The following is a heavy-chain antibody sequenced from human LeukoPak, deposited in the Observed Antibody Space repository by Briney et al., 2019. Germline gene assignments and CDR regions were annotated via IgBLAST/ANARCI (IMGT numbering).Heavy chain of an antibody. Sequence: SETLSLTCTVSGDSTSSSTYYWDWIRQAPGKGLEWIGNIYDSGTTHYNPSLKSRVTISGDTSKNQFSLKLNSVTAAVTAIYYCATHRRSGSGGSENAFEIWGQGTMVTVSS. CDR1: GDSTSSSTYY. D-gene: IGHD5-12*01. CDR2: IYDSGTT. CDR3: ATHRRSGSGGSENAFEI. V-gene: IGHV4-39*01. J-gene: IGHJ3*02.